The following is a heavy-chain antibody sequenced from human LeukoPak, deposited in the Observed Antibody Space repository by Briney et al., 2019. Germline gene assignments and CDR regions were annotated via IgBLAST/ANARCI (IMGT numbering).Heavy chain of an antibody. Sequence: PGGSLRLSCAASGFTFSSYAMHWVRQAPGKGLEYVSAISSNGGSTYYADSVKGRFTISRDNSKNTLYLQMSSLRAEDTAVYYCARVPRWYVIDYWGQGTLVTVSS. J-gene: IGHJ4*02. CDR1: GFTFSSYA. CDR3: ARVPRWYVIDY. CDR2: ISSNGGST. V-gene: IGHV3-64D*09. D-gene: IGHD4-23*01.